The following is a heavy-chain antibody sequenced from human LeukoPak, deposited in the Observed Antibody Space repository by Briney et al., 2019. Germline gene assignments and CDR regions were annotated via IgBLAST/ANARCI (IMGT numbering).Heavy chain of an antibody. D-gene: IGHD3-3*01. CDR1: GFTFSSYS. J-gene: IGHJ4*02. Sequence: PGGSLRLSCAASGFTFSSYSMNWVRQAPGKGLEWVSYISSSSSTIYYADSVKGRFTISRDSAKNSLYLQMNSLRAEDTAVYYCARGRSPSYDFWSGYLGGFDYWGQGTLVTVSS. V-gene: IGHV3-48*04. CDR3: ARGRSPSYDFWSGYLGGFDY. CDR2: ISSSSSTI.